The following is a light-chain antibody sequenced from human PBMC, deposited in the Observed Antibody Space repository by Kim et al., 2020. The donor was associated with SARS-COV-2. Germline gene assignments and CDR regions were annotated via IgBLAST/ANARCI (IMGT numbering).Light chain of an antibody. CDR2: TAS. Sequence: APVGDRVTITCRASHSIGSYLAWYQQKPGKAPKLLIYTASSLQSGVPSRFSGSGSGTDFTLTISSLHPEDFATYYCQQANNFPFTFGPGTKVDIK. CDR1: HSIGSY. J-gene: IGKJ3*01. CDR3: QQANNFPFT. V-gene: IGKV1-12*02.